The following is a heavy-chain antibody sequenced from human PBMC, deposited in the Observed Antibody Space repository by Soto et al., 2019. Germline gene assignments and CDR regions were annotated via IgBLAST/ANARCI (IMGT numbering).Heavy chain of an antibody. D-gene: IGHD2-2*01. V-gene: IGHV1-8*01. Sequence: QVQLVQSGAEVKKPGASVKVSCKASGYTFTSYDINWVRQATGQGLEWMGWMNPNSGNTGYAQKFQGRVTMTRNTPNSRPYMEPSSMRSEDTAVYYCARCPSTSYYYYGMDVWGQGTTVTVSS. CDR1: GYTFTSYD. J-gene: IGHJ6*02. CDR3: ARCPSTSYYYYGMDV. CDR2: MNPNSGNT.